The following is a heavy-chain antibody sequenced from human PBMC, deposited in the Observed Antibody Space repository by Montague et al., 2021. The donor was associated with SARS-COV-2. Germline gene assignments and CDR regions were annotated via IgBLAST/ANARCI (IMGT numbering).Heavy chain of an antibody. CDR3: AHKVKRELYYFDY. V-gene: IGHV2-5*02. Sequence: PALVKPTQTLTLTCTVSGFSLSTSGEGVGWIRQPPGKALEWLALIFWDDDKRYSPSLKNRVTITKDTSKNQVVLRMTNMDPLDTATYYCAHKVKRELYYFDYWGQGTLATVSS. CDR1: GFSLSTSGEG. CDR2: IFWDDDK. J-gene: IGHJ4*02. D-gene: IGHD1-7*01.